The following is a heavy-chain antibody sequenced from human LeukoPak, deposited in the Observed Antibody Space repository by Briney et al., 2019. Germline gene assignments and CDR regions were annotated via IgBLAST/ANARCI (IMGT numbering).Heavy chain of an antibody. CDR1: GGSISSGDYY. CDR2: IYYSGST. D-gene: IGHD3-9*01. CDR3: AGDLTGSLRFDP. J-gene: IGHJ5*02. V-gene: IGHV4-30-4*01. Sequence: PSETLSLTCTVSGGSISSGDYYWSWIRQPPGKGLEWIGYIYYSGSTYYNPSLKSRVTISVDTSKNQFSLKLSSVTAADTAVYYCAGDLTGSLRFDPWGQGTLVTVSS.